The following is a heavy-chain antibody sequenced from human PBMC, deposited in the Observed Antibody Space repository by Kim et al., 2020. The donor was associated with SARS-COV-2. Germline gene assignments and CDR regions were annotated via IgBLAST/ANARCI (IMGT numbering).Heavy chain of an antibody. Sequence: DTVKGRLHRSRDNSKNTLYLQMNSLSAEDTAVYYCARDGSSSWYSYYFDYWGQGTLVTVSS. V-gene: IGHV3-30*07. CDR3: ARDGSSSWYSYYFDY. J-gene: IGHJ4*02. D-gene: IGHD6-13*01.